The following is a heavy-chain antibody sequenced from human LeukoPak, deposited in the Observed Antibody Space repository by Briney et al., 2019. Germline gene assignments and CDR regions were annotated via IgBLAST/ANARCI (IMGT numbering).Heavy chain of an antibody. Sequence: SETLSLTCTVSGGSMSTYYWSWIRRPPGKGLEWIGYIYYSGSTNYNPSLKSRVTISVDTSKKQFSLKLSSVTAADTAVYYCARDDIILKSIYAFDIWGQGTMVTVSS. CDR1: GGSMSTYY. J-gene: IGHJ3*02. CDR2: IYYSGST. V-gene: IGHV4-59*01. CDR3: ARDDIILKSIYAFDI. D-gene: IGHD2-8*02.